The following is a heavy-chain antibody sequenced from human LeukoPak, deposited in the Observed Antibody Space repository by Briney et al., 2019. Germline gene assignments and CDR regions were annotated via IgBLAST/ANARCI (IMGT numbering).Heavy chain of an antibody. D-gene: IGHD2/OR15-2a*01. V-gene: IGHV3-21*01. J-gene: IGHJ6*03. CDR3: ARFSEVYYYVDV. CDR2: IRSYSSYI. Sequence: GGSLRLSCAASGFTFSSYSMNWVRQAPGKGLEWVATIRSYSSYIHYADSVKGRFTISRDDAKKSLYLQMNSLRAEDTAVYYCARFSEVYYYVDVWGTGTTVTVSS. CDR1: GFTFSSYS.